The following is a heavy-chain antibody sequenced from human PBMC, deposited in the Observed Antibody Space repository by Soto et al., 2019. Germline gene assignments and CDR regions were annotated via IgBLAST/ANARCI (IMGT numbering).Heavy chain of an antibody. Sequence: PGGSLRLSCAASVFTFSSYAMHLVRQAPGKGLEWVAVISYDGSNKYYADSVKGRFTISRDNAKKSLFLQMRSLRAEDTAVYYCARAYSDAFDIWGQGTMVTVSS. D-gene: IGHD2-15*01. CDR3: ARAYSDAFDI. J-gene: IGHJ3*02. V-gene: IGHV3-30-3*01. CDR1: VFTFSSYA. CDR2: ISYDGSNK.